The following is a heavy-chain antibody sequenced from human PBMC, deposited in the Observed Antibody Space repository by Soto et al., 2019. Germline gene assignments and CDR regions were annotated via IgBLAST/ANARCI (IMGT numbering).Heavy chain of an antibody. CDR1: GGTFSSYA. CDR3: AREERGLELPSIVYGMDV. D-gene: IGHD1-7*01. V-gene: IGHV1-69*06. Sequence: SVKVSCKASGGTFSSYAISWVRQAPGQGLEWMGGIIPIFGTANYAQKFQGRVTITADKSTSTAYMELSSLRSEDTAVYYCAREERGLELPSIVYGMDVWGQGTTVTVYS. CDR2: IIPIFGTA. J-gene: IGHJ6*02.